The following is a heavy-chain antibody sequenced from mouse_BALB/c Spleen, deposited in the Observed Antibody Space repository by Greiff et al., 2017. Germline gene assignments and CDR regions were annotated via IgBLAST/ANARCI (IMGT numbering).Heavy chain of an antibody. CDR1: VFTFSSYG. V-gene: IGHV5-6-3*01. CDR3: ARAPYDYDDGYYAMDY. Sequence: EVKLVESGGGLVQPGGSLKLSCAASVFTFSSYGMSWVRQTPDKRLELVATINSNGGSTYYPDSVKGRFTISRDNAKNTLYLQMSSLKSEDTAMYYCARAPYDYDDGYYAMDYWGQGTSVTVSS. CDR2: INSNGGST. D-gene: IGHD2-4*01. J-gene: IGHJ4*01.